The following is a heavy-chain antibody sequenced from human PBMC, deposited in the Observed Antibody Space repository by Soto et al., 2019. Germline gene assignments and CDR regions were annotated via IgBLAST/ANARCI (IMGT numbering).Heavy chain of an antibody. Sequence: XXVKVSCKTSGGTFRNHIITWVRQAPGQGLEWMGRVIPLLDITNYAQKFQGRVTITADKSTSTTYLEMNSLRSEDTAVYYCARDSPIGSTFSGYDAIDYWGQGTLVTVSS. J-gene: IGHJ4*02. V-gene: IGHV1-69*04. D-gene: IGHD5-12*01. CDR2: VIPLLDIT. CDR3: ARDSPIGSTFSGYDAIDY. CDR1: GGTFRNHI.